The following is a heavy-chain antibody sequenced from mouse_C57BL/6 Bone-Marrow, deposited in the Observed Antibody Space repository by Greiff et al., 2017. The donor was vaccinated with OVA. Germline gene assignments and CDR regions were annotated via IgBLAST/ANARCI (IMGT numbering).Heavy chain of an antibody. CDR1: GYPFTSYW. Sequence: VQLQQPGAELVKPGASVKLSCKASGYPFTSYWMQWVKQRPGQGLEWIGEIDPSDSYTNYNQKFKGKATLTVDTSSSTAYMQLSSLTSEDSAVYYCARYCGSWTTVAYWGQGTTLTVSS. J-gene: IGHJ2*01. CDR3: ARYCGSWTTVAY. D-gene: IGHD1-1*01. CDR2: IDPSDSYT. V-gene: IGHV1-50*01.